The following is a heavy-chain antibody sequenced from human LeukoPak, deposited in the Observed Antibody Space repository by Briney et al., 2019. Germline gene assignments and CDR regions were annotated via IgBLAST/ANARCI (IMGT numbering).Heavy chain of an antibody. Sequence: GGSLRLSCAASGFTFSSYWMSWVRQAPGKGLEWVANINQEGSEKYYVDSVRGRFTISRDNAQNSLYLQMSSLRADDTAVYYCVRDGMGGIKAFDIWGQGTMVTVSS. D-gene: IGHD3-10*01. V-gene: IGHV3-7*05. CDR3: VRDGMGGIKAFDI. J-gene: IGHJ3*02. CDR2: INQEGSEK. CDR1: GFTFSSYW.